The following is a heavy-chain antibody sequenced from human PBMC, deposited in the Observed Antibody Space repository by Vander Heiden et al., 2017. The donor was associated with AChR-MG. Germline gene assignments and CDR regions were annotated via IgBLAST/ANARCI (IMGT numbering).Heavy chain of an antibody. CDR1: TFAFRDYG. J-gene: IGHJ2*01. CDR2: ISYDGNYK. D-gene: IGHD1-26*01. V-gene: IGHV3-30*18. CDR3: VKDQWQRLYWYFDV. Sequence: QVQLVEPGGGVVQPGRSLRLSCAATTFAFRDYGLHWVRQAPGKGLEWVAVISYDGNYKYYADSVKGRFTISRDNSKNTLYLQMKNLRAEDTAVYYCVKDQWQRLYWYFDVWGRGTLVTVSS.